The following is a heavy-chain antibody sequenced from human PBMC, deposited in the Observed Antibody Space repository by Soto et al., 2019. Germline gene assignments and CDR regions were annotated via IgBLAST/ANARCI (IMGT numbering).Heavy chain of an antibody. D-gene: IGHD1-7*01. J-gene: IGHJ4*02. CDR3: ASRDPGTSVDY. V-gene: IGHV4-30-2*01. Sequence: SETLSLTSAVSGGSISSGGYSWSWIRQPPGKGLEGIGEINHSGSTNYNPSLKSRVTISLDKSENQFSLKVTSLTAADTAVYYCASRDPGTSVDYWGQGTLVTVSS. CDR2: INHSGST. CDR1: GGSISSGGYS.